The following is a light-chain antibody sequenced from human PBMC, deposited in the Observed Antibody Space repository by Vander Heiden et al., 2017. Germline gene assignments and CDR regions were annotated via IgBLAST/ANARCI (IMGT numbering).Light chain of an antibody. Sequence: IVLTQYPGTLSLSPGERATLSCRASQSVSSSYLAWYQQKPGQAPRLLIYGASSRATGIPDRFSGSGYGTVFSLPSSSREHEDFALYYWQQDCSSPSFGGGTKVEIK. CDR3: QQDCSSPS. J-gene: IGKJ4*01. CDR1: QSVSSSY. CDR2: GAS. V-gene: IGKV3-20*01.